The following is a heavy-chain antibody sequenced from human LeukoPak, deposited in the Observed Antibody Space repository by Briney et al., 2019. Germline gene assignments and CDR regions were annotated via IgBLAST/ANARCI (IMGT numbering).Heavy chain of an antibody. V-gene: IGHV4-30-4*01. CDR3: ARADGYYDSSGYHYFDY. CDR2: IYYSGST. D-gene: IGHD3-22*01. J-gene: IGHJ4*02. Sequence: NPSETLSLTCTVSGGSISSNYWSWIRQPPGKGLEWIGYIYYSGSTYYNPSLKSRVTISVDTSKNQFSLKLSSVTAADTAVYYCARADGYYDSSGYHYFDYWGQGTLVTVSS. CDR1: GGSISSNY.